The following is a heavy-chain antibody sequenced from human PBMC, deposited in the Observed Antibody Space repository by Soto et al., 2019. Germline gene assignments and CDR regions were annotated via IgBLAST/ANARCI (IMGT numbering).Heavy chain of an antibody. D-gene: IGHD1-26*01. Sequence: QVQLVESGGGVVQPGRSLRPSCAASGFTFSGYAMHWVRQAPGKGLEWVAVISYDGSNKYYADSVKGRFTISRDNSKNTRYLQMNSLRAEDTAVYYCARTEYRLGDSFDYWGQGTLVTVSS. CDR2: ISYDGSNK. CDR1: GFTFSGYA. V-gene: IGHV3-30-3*01. CDR3: ARTEYRLGDSFDY. J-gene: IGHJ4*02.